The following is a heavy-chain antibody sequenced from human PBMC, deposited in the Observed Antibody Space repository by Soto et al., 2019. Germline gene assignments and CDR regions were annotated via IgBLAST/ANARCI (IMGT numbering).Heavy chain of an antibody. CDR1: GFTFSSYW. Sequence: GGSLRLSCAASGFTFSSYWMHWVRQAPGKGLVWVSRINSDGSSTSYADSVKGRFTISRDNAKNTLYLQMNSLRAEDTAVYYCARDSIALNYYDSSGSVNPWGQGTLVTVSS. V-gene: IGHV3-74*01. CDR2: INSDGSST. D-gene: IGHD3-22*01. J-gene: IGHJ5*02. CDR3: ARDSIALNYYDSSGSVNP.